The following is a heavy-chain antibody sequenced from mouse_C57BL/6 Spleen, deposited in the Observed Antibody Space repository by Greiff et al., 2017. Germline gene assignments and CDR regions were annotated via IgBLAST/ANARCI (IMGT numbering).Heavy chain of an antibody. CDR2: IDPSDSET. CDR3: AISELTGTGSWFAY. Sequence: QVHVKQPGAELVRPGSSVKLSCKASGYTFTSYWMHWVKQRPIQGLEWIGNIDPSDSETHYNHKFKDKATLTVDKSSSTAYMQLSSLTSEDSAVYYCAISELTGTGSWFAYWGQGTLVTVSA. CDR1: GYTFTSYW. V-gene: IGHV1-52*01. D-gene: IGHD4-1*01. J-gene: IGHJ3*01.